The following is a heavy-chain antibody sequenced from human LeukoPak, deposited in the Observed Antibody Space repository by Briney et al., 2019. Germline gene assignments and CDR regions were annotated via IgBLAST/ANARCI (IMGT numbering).Heavy chain of an antibody. CDR1: GFTFSTYG. Sequence: WGALRLSCAASGFTFSTYGMHWVRPAPGKGLEWVALIRSDGSNKYYADSVKGRFTISRDNSKNTLYLQMNSLRAEDTAVYYCAKDNYDYGDYDGGDYWGQGTLVTVSS. CDR3: AKDNYDYGDYDGGDY. V-gene: IGHV3-30*02. CDR2: IRSDGSNK. D-gene: IGHD4-17*01. J-gene: IGHJ4*02.